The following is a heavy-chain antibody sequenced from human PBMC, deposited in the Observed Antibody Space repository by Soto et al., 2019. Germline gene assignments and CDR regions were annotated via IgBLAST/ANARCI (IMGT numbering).Heavy chain of an antibody. CDR1: CGSFRGYY. V-gene: IGHV4-34*01. CDR3: ARGRSLAQWLRFILPLYYFDY. J-gene: IGHJ4*02. CDR2: INHSGST. D-gene: IGHD5-12*01. Sequence: SSGTPSPTPPVYCGSFRGYYLSWIPPPPGKGPECIGEINHSGSTNYNPSLKSRVTISVDTSKNQFSLKLSSVTAADTAVYYCARGRSLAQWLRFILPLYYFDYWGQGTLVTVSS.